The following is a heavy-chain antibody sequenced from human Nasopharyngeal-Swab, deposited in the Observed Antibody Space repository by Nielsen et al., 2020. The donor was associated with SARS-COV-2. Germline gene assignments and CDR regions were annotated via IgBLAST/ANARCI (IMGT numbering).Heavy chain of an antibody. V-gene: IGHV3-33*01. D-gene: IGHD6-13*01. CDR1: GFTFSSYG. J-gene: IGHJ4*02. CDR3: ARDFPRYSSSWFSYFDY. Sequence: GESLKISCAGSGFTFSSYGMHWVRQAPGKGLEWVAVIWYDGSNKYYADSVKGRFTISRDNSKNTLYLQMNSLRAEDTAVYYCARDFPRYSSSWFSYFDYWGQGTLVTVSS. CDR2: IWYDGSNK.